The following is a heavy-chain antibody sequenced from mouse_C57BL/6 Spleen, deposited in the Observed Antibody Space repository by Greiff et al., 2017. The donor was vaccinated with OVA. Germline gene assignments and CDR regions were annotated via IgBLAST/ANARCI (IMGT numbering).Heavy chain of an antibody. CDR2: IYPGSGST. Sequence: VQLQQSGAELVKPGASVKMSCKASGYTLTSYWITWVKQRPGQGLEWIGDIYPGSGSTNYNEKFKSKATLTVDTSSSTAYMQLSSLTSEDSAVYYCARRLGSLDYWGQGTSVTVSS. D-gene: IGHD4-1*01. CDR3: ARRLGSLDY. J-gene: IGHJ4*01. V-gene: IGHV1-55*01. CDR1: GYTLTSYW.